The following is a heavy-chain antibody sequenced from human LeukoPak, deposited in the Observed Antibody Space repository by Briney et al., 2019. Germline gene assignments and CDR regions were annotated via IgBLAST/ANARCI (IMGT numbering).Heavy chain of an antibody. Sequence: PAETLSLTCTVSGGSISSGDYYWSWIPQPPGMGLEWIVYIYYSVMIYYNTYLKSRVTISVDTSKTQFSLKLSSVTGADTAVYYCARGFRYCSSTSCYPFIDYWGQRTLVTVSS. D-gene: IGHD2-2*01. V-gene: IGHV4-30-4*08. CDR2: IYYSVMI. J-gene: IGHJ4*02. CDR1: GGSISSGDYY. CDR3: ARGFRYCSSTSCYPFIDY.